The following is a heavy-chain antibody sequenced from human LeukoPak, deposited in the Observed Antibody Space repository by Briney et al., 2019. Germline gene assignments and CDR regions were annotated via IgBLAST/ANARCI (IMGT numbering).Heavy chain of an antibody. D-gene: IGHD3-22*01. J-gene: IGHJ4*02. Sequence: PGGSLRLSCAASGFTFSSYSMNWVRQAPGKGLEWVSYISSSSSTIYYADSVKGRFTISRDNAKNSLYLQMNSLRAEDTAVYYCARSLDYYDSSGYDYWGQGTLVTVSS. CDR3: ARSLDYYDSSGYDY. CDR2: ISSSSSTI. CDR1: GFTFSSYS. V-gene: IGHV3-48*04.